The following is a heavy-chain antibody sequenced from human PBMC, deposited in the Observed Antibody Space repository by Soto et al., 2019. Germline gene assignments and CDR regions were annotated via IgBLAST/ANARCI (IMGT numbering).Heavy chain of an antibody. J-gene: IGHJ6*02. CDR3: ARKYSSGQRAPWYYYYGMDV. V-gene: IGHV3-48*02. Sequence: HPGGSLRLSCAASGFTFSSYSMNWVRQAPGKGLELVSYISSSSSTIYYADSVKGRFTISRDNAKNSLYLQMNSRRDEDTAVYYCARKYSSGQRAPWYYYYGMDVWGQGTTVTVSS. CDR2: ISSSSSTI. CDR1: GFTFSSYS. D-gene: IGHD6-19*01.